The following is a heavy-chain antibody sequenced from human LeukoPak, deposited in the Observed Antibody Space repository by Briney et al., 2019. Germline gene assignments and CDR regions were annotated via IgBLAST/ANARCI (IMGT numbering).Heavy chain of an antibody. J-gene: IGHJ4*02. D-gene: IGHD1-1*01. CDR3: ARADNWNAFEY. Sequence: SETLSLTCTVSGCSISSGGYFWSWIRQHPGKGLEWVGYISNSGSTSYNPSLKGRVTLSVDTSKNQFSLKLSSVTAADTAVYYCARADNWNAFEYWGQGTLVPVSS. CDR1: GCSISSGGYF. CDR2: ISNSGST. V-gene: IGHV4-31*03.